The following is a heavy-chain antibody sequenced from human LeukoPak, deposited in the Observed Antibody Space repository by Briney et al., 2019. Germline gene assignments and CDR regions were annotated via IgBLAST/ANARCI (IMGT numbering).Heavy chain of an antibody. J-gene: IGHJ4*02. D-gene: IGHD5-18*01. CDR2: ISSGGDPK. CDR3: AGDKRLLYSNGPSFDY. V-gene: IGHV3-11*01. CDR1: GFTFSDYY. Sequence: SGGSLRLSCAASGFTFSDYYMSWIRQAPGKGLEWVSYISSGGDPKYYADSVKGRFTISRDNAKNSLYLQMDSLRAEDTAVYYCAGDKRLLYSNGPSFDYWGQGTLVTVSS.